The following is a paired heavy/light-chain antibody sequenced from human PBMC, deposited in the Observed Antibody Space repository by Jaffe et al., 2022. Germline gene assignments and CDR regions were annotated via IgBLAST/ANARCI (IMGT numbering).Heavy chain of an antibody. J-gene: IGHJ4*02. D-gene: IGHD2-2*01. V-gene: IGHV2-5*02. CDR2: IYWDDDK. Sequence: QITLKESGPTLVKPTQTLTLTCTFSGFSLSTSGVTVGWIRQPPGKALEWLALIYWDDDKRYRSSLKSRLAITKDTSKNQVVLTMTNMDPVDTATYYCAHRLSGNGLAVGYCSTTICYGFDYWGQGIMVTVSA. CDR1: GFSLSTSGVT. CDR3: AHRLSGNGLAVGYCSTTICYGFDY.
Light chain of an antibody. J-gene: IGLJ3*02. CDR1: SSNIENNY. CDR2: ENN. Sequence: QSVLTQPPSVSAAPGQKVTISCSGSSSNIENNYVSWYQQLPGTAPRLLMSENNKRPSGIPDRFSGSKSGTSATLGITGLQTGDEADYYCGTWDSSLSAWVFGGGTKLTVL. V-gene: IGLV1-51*02. CDR3: GTWDSSLSAWV.